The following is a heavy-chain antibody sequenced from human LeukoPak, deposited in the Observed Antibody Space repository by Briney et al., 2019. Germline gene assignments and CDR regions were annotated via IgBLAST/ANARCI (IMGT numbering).Heavy chain of an antibody. Sequence: ASVKVSCKASGYTFTGYYMHWVRQAPGQGLEWMGWINPNSGGTNYAQKFQGRVTMTRDTSISTAYMELSRLRSDDTAVYYCARDRAVAVRSNWFDPWGQGTLVTVSS. J-gene: IGHJ5*02. CDR1: GYTFTGYY. V-gene: IGHV1-2*02. CDR3: ARDRAVAVRSNWFDP. CDR2: INPNSGGT. D-gene: IGHD6-19*01.